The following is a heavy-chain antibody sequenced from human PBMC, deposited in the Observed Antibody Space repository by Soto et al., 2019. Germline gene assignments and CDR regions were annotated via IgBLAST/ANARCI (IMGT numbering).Heavy chain of an antibody. V-gene: IGHV3-23*01. J-gene: IGHJ4*02. CDR2: ISGSGGST. Sequence: GGSLRLSCAASGFTFSSYAMSWVRQAPGKGLEWVSAISGSGGSTYYADSVKGRFTISRDNSKNTLYLQMNSLRAEDTAVYYCAKDLRIVVVPAAISDYWGQGTLVTVSS. CDR3: AKDLRIVVVPAAISDY. CDR1: GFTFSSYA. D-gene: IGHD2-2*01.